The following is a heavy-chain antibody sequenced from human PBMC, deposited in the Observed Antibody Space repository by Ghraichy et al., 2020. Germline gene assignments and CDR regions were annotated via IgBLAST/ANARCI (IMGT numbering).Heavy chain of an antibody. CDR3: ARGPYYDFWSGYYANWFDP. V-gene: IGHV3-21*01. J-gene: IGHJ5*02. D-gene: IGHD3-3*01. Sequence: GGSLRLSCAASGFTFSSYSMNWVRQAPGKGLEWVSSISSSSSYIYYADSVKGRFTISRDNAKNSLYLQMNSLRAEDTAVYYCARGPYYDFWSGYYANWFDPWGQGTLVTVSS. CDR1: GFTFSSYS. CDR2: ISSSSSYI.